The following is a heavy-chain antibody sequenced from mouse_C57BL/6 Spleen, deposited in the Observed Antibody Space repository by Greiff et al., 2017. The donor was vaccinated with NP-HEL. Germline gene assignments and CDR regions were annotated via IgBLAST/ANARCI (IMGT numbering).Heavy chain of an antibody. CDR1: GYTFTDYY. CDR3: ARENWDTPPLFDY. Sequence: QVQLQQSGAELVRPGASVKLSCKASGYTFTDYYINWVKQRPGPGLEWIARIYPGSGNTYYNEKFKGKATLTAEKSSSTAYMQLSSLTSEDSAVYFCARENWDTPPLFDYWGQGTTLTVSS. CDR2: IYPGSGNT. V-gene: IGHV1-76*01. J-gene: IGHJ2*01. D-gene: IGHD4-1*01.